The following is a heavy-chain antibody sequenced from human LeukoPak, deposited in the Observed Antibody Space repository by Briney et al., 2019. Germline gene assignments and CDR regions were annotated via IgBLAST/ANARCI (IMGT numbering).Heavy chain of an antibody. CDR2: INPSGGGT. V-gene: IGHV1-46*01. CDR3: ARVAYGSGSYWAF. J-gene: IGHJ4*02. Sequence: ASVKVSCKTSGYTFTSYYIHWVRLAPGQGLEWMGIINPSGGGTSYAQKFQGRVTMTRDTSTSTVYMELSSLRSEDTAVYYCARVAYGSGSYWAFWGQGTLVTVSS. D-gene: IGHD3-10*01. CDR1: GYTFTSYY.